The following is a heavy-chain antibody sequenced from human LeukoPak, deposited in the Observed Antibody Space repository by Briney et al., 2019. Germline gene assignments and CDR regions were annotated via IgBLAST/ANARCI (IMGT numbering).Heavy chain of an antibody. CDR2: ISGSGGST. CDR1: GFTFNDYA. D-gene: IGHD3-22*01. Sequence: GGSLRLSCAASGFTFNDYAMYWVRQTPGKGLEWVSAISGSGGSTYYADSVKGRFTISRDNSKNTLYLQMNSLRAEDTAVYYCAKDQEYYDSSGYYSLCFDYWGQGTLVTVSS. J-gene: IGHJ4*02. V-gene: IGHV3-23*01. CDR3: AKDQEYYDSSGYYSLCFDY.